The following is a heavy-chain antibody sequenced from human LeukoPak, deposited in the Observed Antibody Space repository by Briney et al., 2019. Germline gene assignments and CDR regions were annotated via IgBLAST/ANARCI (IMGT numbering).Heavy chain of an antibody. J-gene: IGHJ4*02. CDR1: GLTFSSYA. D-gene: IGHD3-22*01. CDR3: AGYDTYYYDSSGISPFDY. CDR2: ISGSGGST. Sequence: GGSRRLSCAASGLTFSSYAMSWVRQAPGKGLDGFSAISGSGGSTYYADSVKGRFTISRDNSKNTLYLQMNSLRAEDTAVYYCAGYDTYYYDSSGISPFDYWGQGTLVTVPS. V-gene: IGHV3-23*01.